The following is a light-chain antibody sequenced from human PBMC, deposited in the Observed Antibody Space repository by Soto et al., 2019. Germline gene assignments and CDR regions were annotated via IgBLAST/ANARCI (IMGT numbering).Light chain of an antibody. Sequence: QSVLTQHASVSGSPGQSITISCTGTSSDVGGYNYVSWYQHHPGKAPKLMIYEVSNRPSGVSNRFSGSKSGNTASLTISGLQAEDEADYYCSSYTSSSTSAFGTGTKLTVL. CDR2: EVS. V-gene: IGLV2-14*01. J-gene: IGLJ1*01. CDR1: SSDVGGYNY. CDR3: SSYTSSSTSA.